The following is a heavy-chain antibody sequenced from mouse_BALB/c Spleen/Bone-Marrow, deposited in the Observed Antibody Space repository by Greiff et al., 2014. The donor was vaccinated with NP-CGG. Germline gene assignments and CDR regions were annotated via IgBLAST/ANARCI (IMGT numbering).Heavy chain of an antibody. CDR2: IDPANGNT. V-gene: IGHV14-3*02. J-gene: IGHJ3*01. Sequence: VQLQQSGAELVKPGASVKLSCTASGLNIKDTYMHWVKQRPEQGLEWIGRIDPANGNTKYDPKFQGKATITADTSSNTACLQLSSLTSEDTAVYYCAMITTGAWFAYWGQGTLVTVSA. CDR1: GLNIKDTY. CDR3: AMITTGAWFAY. D-gene: IGHD2-4*01.